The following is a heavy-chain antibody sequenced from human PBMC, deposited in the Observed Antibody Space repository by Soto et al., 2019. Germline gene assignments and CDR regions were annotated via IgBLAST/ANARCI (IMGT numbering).Heavy chain of an antibody. CDR1: GFTFSGSS. CDR3: TRGYGDYVRDY. CDR2: IRSKSNSYAT. V-gene: IGHV3-73*01. Sequence: EVQLVESGGGLVQPGGSLKLSCAVSGFTFSGSSMHWVRQVSGKGLEWVGRIRSKSNSYATAYAASVKGRFTISRDDSKNTAYLQMNSMKNEDTAVYYCTRGYGDYVRDYWGQGTLVTVSS. J-gene: IGHJ4*02. D-gene: IGHD4-17*01.